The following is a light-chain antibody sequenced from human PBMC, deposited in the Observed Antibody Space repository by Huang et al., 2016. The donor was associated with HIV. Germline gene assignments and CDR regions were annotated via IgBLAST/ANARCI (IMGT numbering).Light chain of an antibody. CDR2: AAY. Sequence: IRMTQSPSSLSASTGDRVTITCRANQDINNFLAWYQKRPGSGPKLLIYAAYTLQSGFPSRFSGNGSGTDFTLTIGCLHSEDVATYYCQQYDIHPLTFGPGTRVDIK. V-gene: IGKV1-8*01. CDR1: QDINNF. CDR3: QQYDIHPLT. J-gene: IGKJ3*01.